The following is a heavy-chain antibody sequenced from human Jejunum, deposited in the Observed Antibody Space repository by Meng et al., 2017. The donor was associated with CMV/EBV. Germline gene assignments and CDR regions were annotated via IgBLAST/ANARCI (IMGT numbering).Heavy chain of an antibody. V-gene: IGHV6-1*01. Sequence: VSSEDVTWDWIRQSPSGGLEWLGRTYYRSKWYNDYAQSVKGRISVTPDTSKNQFSLELNSVSPADAAVYYCVTRSKFNLVWSFDIWGQGTTVTVSS. CDR2: TYYRSKWYN. D-gene: IGHD6-6*01. CDR1: VSSEDVT. J-gene: IGHJ3*02. CDR3: VTRSKFNLVWSFDI.